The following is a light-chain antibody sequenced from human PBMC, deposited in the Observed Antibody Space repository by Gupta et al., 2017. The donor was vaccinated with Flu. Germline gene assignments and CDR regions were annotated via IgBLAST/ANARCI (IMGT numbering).Light chain of an antibody. V-gene: IGLV2-14*01. CDR3: SSYTGSGTV. Sequence: QSALTQPASVSGSPGQSITLSCTGTSSDVGAYNYVSWYQQHPGEAPRLMIYEVSYRPSGISNLFSGSKSGNTASLTISGLRAEDEADYYCSSYTGSGTVFGGGTKVAVL. CDR1: SSDVGAYNY. J-gene: IGLJ3*02. CDR2: EVS.